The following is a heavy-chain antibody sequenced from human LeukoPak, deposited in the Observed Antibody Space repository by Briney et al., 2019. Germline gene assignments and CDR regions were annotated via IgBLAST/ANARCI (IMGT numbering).Heavy chain of an antibody. V-gene: IGHV4-4*07. CDR3: ARDGPPLGYYGSGSYFTVYYYYYMDV. Sequence: TNYNSSLKSRVTMSVDTSKNQFSLKLSSVTAADTAVYYCARDGPPLGYYGSGSYFTVYYYYYMDVWGKGTTVTISS. D-gene: IGHD3-10*01. CDR2: T. J-gene: IGHJ6*03.